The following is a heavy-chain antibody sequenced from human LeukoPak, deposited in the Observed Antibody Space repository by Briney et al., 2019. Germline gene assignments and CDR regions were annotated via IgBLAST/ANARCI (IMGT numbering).Heavy chain of an antibody. V-gene: IGHV1-2*02. CDR1: GYTFTGYY. Sequence: ASVKVSCKASGYTFTGYYMHWVRQAPGQGLEWMGWINPNSGGTNYAQKFQGRVTMTRDTSISTAYMELSRLRSDDTAVYYCARGYDFWSGYYQFDYWGQGTLVTVSS. CDR2: INPNSGGT. D-gene: IGHD3-3*01. J-gene: IGHJ4*02. CDR3: ARGYDFWSGYYQFDY.